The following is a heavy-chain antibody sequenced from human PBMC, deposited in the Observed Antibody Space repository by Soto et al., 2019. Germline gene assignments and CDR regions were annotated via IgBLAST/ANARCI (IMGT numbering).Heavy chain of an antibody. V-gene: IGHV3-23*01. J-gene: IGHJ6*02. CDR3: ATGGYYYYYGMEV. CDR1: GFTFSTYA. Sequence: PGGSLRLSCAASGFTFSTYAMSWVRQAPGKGLEWVSAISGSGGGTYYADSVKGRFTISRDNSRNTLYLQMNSLRAEDTAVYYCATGGYYYYYGMEVWGQGTTVTVSS. CDR2: ISGSGGGT.